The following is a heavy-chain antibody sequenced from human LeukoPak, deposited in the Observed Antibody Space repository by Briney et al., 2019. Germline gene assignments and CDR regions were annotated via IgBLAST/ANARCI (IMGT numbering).Heavy chain of an antibody. CDR3: AKDQLWGNYYDSSGYPTFDY. V-gene: IGHV3-30*18. CDR2: VSHDGSNK. CDR1: GFTFSSYG. J-gene: IGHJ4*02. D-gene: IGHD3-22*01. Sequence: PGRSLRLSCAASGFTFSSYGMHWVRQAPGKGLEWVTVVSHDGSNKYYAESVKGRFTISRDNSKNTLYLQMNSLRAEDTAVYYCAKDQLWGNYYDSSGYPTFDYWGQGTQVTVSS.